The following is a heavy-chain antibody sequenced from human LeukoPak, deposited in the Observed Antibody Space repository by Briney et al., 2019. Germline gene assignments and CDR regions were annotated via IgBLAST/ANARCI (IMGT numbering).Heavy chain of an antibody. J-gene: IGHJ6*02. Sequence: EASVKVSCEASGYTFTGYYMHWVREAPGQGLEWMEWINPNSGGTNYAQKFQGRVTMTRDTSISTAYMELSRLRSDDTAVYYCARGGGSYSKDYYYYGMDVWGQGTTVTVSS. CDR1: GYTFTGYY. CDR3: ARGGGSYSKDYYYYGMDV. V-gene: IGHV1-2*02. D-gene: IGHD1-26*01. CDR2: INPNSGGT.